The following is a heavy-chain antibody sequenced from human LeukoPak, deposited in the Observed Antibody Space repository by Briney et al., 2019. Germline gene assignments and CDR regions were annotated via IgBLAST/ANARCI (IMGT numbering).Heavy chain of an antibody. D-gene: IGHD2-15*01. Sequence: TLSLSCIVSGGSIGSYYWGWVWQTPGKGLEWIGYVYYTGRTNYNPSLKGRVTIFVDTSKKQFSLKLSSVSAADTAVYYCARLTEGWWGQGGLLPLSS. V-gene: IGHV4-59*08. CDR2: VYYTGRT. CDR1: GGSIGSYY. CDR3: ARLTEGW. J-gene: IGHJ4*02.